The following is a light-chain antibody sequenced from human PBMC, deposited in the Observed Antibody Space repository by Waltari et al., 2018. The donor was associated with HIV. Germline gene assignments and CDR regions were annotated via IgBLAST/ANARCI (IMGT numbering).Light chain of an antibody. V-gene: IGLV2-23*02. J-gene: IGLJ2*01. Sequence: QSALTQPASVSGSPGQSITISCTGTSSDVGSYNLVSWYQQHPGKAPKLRIYEVSKRPAGFSKRCAGSKAGNTASLTISGRQAEDEADYYCCSYAGSSTLVFGGGTKLTVL. CDR2: EVS. CDR1: SSDVGSYNL. CDR3: CSYAGSSTLV.